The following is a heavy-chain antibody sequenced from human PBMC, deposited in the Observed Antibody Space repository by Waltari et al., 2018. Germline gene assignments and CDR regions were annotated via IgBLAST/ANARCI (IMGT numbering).Heavy chain of an antibody. CDR2: IYYSGST. D-gene: IGHD1-26*01. CDR3: ARDRGRSWFDP. V-gene: IGHV4-59*01. CDR1: GGSISSYY. Sequence: QVQLQESGPGLVKPSETLSLTCPVSGGSISSYYWSWIRQPPGKGLEWIGYIYYSGSTNYNPSLKSRVTISVDTSKNQFSLKLSSVTAADTAVYYCARDRGRSWFDPWGQGTLVTVSS. J-gene: IGHJ5*02.